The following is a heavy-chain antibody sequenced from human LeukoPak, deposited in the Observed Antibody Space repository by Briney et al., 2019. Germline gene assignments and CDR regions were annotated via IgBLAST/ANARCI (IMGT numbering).Heavy chain of an antibody. CDR1: GFTFSSYG. CDR3: ARGVVAVAFDI. V-gene: IGHV3-30*03. D-gene: IGHD5-12*01. Sequence: GGSLRLSCAASGFTFSSYGMHWVRQAPGKGLEWVAVISYDGSNKYYADSVKGRFTISRDNSKNTLYLQMNSLRAEDTAVYYCARGVVAVAFDIWGQGTMVTVSS. CDR2: ISYDGSNK. J-gene: IGHJ3*02.